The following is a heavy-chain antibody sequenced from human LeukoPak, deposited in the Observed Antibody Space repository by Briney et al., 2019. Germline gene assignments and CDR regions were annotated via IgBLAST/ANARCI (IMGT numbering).Heavy chain of an antibody. CDR1: GFTVSSYW. D-gene: IGHD3-10*01. V-gene: IGHV3-7*04. CDR2: IKQDGSEK. Sequence: GGSLRLSCAASGFTVSSYWMGWVRQAPGKGLEWAANIKQDGSEKYYVDSVKGRFTISRDDAENSLYLQTNSLRAEDTAVYYCARYGSGRKFDYWGQGTLVTVSS. J-gene: IGHJ4*02. CDR3: ARYGSGRKFDY.